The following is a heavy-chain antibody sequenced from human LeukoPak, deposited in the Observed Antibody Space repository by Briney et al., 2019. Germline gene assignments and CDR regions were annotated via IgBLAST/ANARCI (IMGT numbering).Heavy chain of an antibody. D-gene: IGHD3-16*02. CDR3: ARVRITFGGVIPLYPYYFDY. V-gene: IGHV3-74*01. J-gene: IGHJ4*02. Sequence: GGSLRLSCAASGFTFSSYWMPWVRQAPGKGLEWVSRINTDGSSKSYADSVKGRFTISRDNAKNTLYLQMNSLRAEDTAVYYCARVRITFGGVIPLYPYYFDYWGQGTLVTVSS. CDR1: GFTFSSYW. CDR2: INTDGSSK.